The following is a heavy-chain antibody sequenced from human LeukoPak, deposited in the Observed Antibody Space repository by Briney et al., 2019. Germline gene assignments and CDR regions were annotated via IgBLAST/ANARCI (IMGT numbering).Heavy chain of an antibody. D-gene: IGHD2-2*01. Sequence: PLETLSLTCTVSGGSISSYYWSWIRQPPGKGLEWIGYIYTSGSTNYNPSLKSRVTISVDTSKNQFSLKLSSVTAADTAVYYCARRVVVPAARPGHYYYYYMDVWGKGTTVTVSS. V-gene: IGHV4-4*09. J-gene: IGHJ6*03. CDR2: IYTSGST. CDR1: GGSISSYY. CDR3: ARRVVVPAARPGHYYYYYMDV.